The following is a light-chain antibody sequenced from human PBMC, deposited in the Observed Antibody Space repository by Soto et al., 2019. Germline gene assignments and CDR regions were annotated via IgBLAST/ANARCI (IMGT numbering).Light chain of an antibody. CDR1: QSVTNF. V-gene: IGKV3-11*01. J-gene: IGKJ1*01. CDR2: NAS. Sequence: EIVLTQSLGTLSLSPGERATLSCRASQSVTNFLAWYQQKPGQSPSLLIYNASHRATRIPARFSGSGSGTDFTLTISSLEPEDFAVYYCQQRYRWPETFGQGAKVEIK. CDR3: QQRYRWPET.